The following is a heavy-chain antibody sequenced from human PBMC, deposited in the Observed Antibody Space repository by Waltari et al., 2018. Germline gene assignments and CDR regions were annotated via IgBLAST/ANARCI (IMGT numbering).Heavy chain of an antibody. CDR1: GLTVSDNF. V-gene: IGHV3-53*01. CDR3: ARDLVHYFDY. D-gene: IGHD3-16*01. J-gene: IGHJ4*02. Sequence: EVQLVESGGDLVQPGGSLRLSCAASGLTVSDNFMSWVRQAPGKGLEWVAVRYSAGHTYYADYVKGRFTISRDNSKNTLYLQMNSLRAEDTAVYYCARDLVHYFDYWGQGTLVTVSS. CDR2: RYSAGHT.